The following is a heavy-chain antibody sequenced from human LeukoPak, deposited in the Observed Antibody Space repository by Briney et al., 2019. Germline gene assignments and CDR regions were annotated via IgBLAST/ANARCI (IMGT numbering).Heavy chain of an antibody. CDR2: ISYDGSKK. Sequence: GGSLRLSCAASGFTFSSYAMHWVRQAPGKGLEWVAVISYDGSKKYYADSVKGRFTISRDNSKNTLYLQMNSLRAEDTAVYYCARGPRGGSYYFDYWGQGTLVTVSS. J-gene: IGHJ4*02. CDR3: ARGPRGGSYYFDY. V-gene: IGHV3-30-3*01. CDR1: GFTFSSYA. D-gene: IGHD3-10*01.